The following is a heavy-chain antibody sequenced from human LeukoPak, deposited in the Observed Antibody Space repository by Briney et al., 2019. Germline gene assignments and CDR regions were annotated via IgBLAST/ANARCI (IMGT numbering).Heavy chain of an antibody. CDR3: VRRLPTTPHYYFDY. J-gene: IGHJ4*02. CDR2: ISSNGGST. CDR1: GFTFSIYA. V-gene: IGHV3-64D*06. Sequence: GGSLRLSCSASGFTFSIYAMHWVRQAPGKGLEYVSAISSNGGSTYYADSVKGRFTIPRDNSKNTLYLQMSSLRADDTAVYYCVRRLPTTPHYYFDYWGQGTLVTVSS. D-gene: IGHD2-21*02.